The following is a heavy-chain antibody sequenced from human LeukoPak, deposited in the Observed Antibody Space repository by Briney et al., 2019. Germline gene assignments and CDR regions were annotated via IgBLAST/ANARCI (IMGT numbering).Heavy chain of an antibody. CDR1: GYTFTSYA. Sequence: ASVKVSCKASGYTFTSYAMHWVRQAPGQRLEWMGWINAGNGNTKYSQKFQGRVTITRDTSASAAYMELSSLRSEDTAVYYCAREWEPHWGVDPWGQGTLVTVSS. J-gene: IGHJ5*02. D-gene: IGHD1-26*01. V-gene: IGHV1-3*01. CDR3: AREWEPHWGVDP. CDR2: INAGNGNT.